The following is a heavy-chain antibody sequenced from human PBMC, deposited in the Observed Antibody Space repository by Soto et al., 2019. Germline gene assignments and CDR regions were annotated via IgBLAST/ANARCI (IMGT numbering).Heavy chain of an antibody. V-gene: IGHV1-3*01. CDR1: GYTFTSYA. Sequence: GASLKISCKASGYTFTSYAMHWVRQAPGQRLEWMGWINAGNGNTKYSQKFQGRVTITRDTSASTAYMELSSLRSEDTAVYYCASPQGSGWYWSYWGQGTLVTVSS. D-gene: IGHD6-19*01. CDR2: INAGNGNT. CDR3: ASPQGSGWYWSY. J-gene: IGHJ4*02.